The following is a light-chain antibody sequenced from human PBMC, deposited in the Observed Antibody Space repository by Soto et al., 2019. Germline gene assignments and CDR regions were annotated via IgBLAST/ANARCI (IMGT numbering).Light chain of an antibody. CDR1: QSISSY. J-gene: IGKJ5*01. CDR2: AS. Sequence: DIQMTQSPSSLSASVGDRVTITCRASQSISSYLNWYQQKPGKAPKLLIYASSLQSGVPSRFSGSGSGTDFTLAISSLQPEDFATYYCQQSDSIPITFGQGTRLEIK. V-gene: IGKV1-39*01. CDR3: QQSDSIPIT.